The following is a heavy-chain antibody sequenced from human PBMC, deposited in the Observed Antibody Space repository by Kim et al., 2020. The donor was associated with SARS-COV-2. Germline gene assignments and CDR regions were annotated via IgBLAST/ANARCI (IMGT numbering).Heavy chain of an antibody. V-gene: IGHV3-23*01. Sequence: GGSLRLSCAASGFTFSSYAMSWVRQAPGKGLEWVSAISGSGGSTYYADSVKGRFTISRDNSKNTLYLQMNSLRAEDTAVYYCAKSHHYYDSSGYFVEDAFDIWGQGTMVTVSS. CDR3: AKSHHYYDSSGYFVEDAFDI. D-gene: IGHD3-22*01. J-gene: IGHJ3*02. CDR2: ISGSGGST. CDR1: GFTFSSYA.